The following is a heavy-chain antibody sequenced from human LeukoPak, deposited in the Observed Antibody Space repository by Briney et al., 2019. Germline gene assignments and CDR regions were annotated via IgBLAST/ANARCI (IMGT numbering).Heavy chain of an antibody. Sequence: GGSLRLSCAASGFTFSRGMSWVRQAPGKGVEWVSSLSTETDNTYYAASVKGRFTISRDISKNTLYLQMNSLRGEDPAVYYCARSPGGWFHDHWGQGTLVAVSS. CDR2: LSTETDNT. D-gene: IGHD6-19*01. CDR3: ARSPGGWFHDH. V-gene: IGHV3-23*01. J-gene: IGHJ4*02. CDR1: GFTFSRG.